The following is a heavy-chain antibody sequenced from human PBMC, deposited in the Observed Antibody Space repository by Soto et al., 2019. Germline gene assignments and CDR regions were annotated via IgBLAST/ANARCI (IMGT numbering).Heavy chain of an antibody. CDR1: AFIFSNFG. J-gene: IGHJ4*02. Sequence: QVQLVESGGGVVQPGRSLRLSCAASAFIFSNFGMHWVRQAPGKGLEWVAVTSHDGSNEYYADSVKGRFTISRDNYKNTLYLPMNSLRPEDTAVYYCAKEGGAMLLLDYGGQGTVVTVSS. CDR3: AKEGGAMLLLDY. D-gene: IGHD2-2*01. CDR2: TSHDGSNE. V-gene: IGHV3-30*18.